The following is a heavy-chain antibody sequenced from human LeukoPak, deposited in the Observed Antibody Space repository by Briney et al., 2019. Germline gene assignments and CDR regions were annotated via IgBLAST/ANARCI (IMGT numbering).Heavy chain of an antibody. CDR3: ARCSSGGGCYSYQH. CDR1: GGSFSGYS. V-gene: IGHV4-34*01. J-gene: IGHJ4*02. Sequence: SESLSLTCAVYGGSFSGYSWSWIRQPPGKGLEWIGEINRSGSTNYNPSLKSRVTISIDTSKNQFSLKMSSVTAADTAVYYCARCSSGGGCYSYQHWGQGTLATVSS. CDR2: INRSGST. D-gene: IGHD2-15*01.